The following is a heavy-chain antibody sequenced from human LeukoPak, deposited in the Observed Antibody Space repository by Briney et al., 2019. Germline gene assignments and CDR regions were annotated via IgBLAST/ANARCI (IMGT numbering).Heavy chain of an antibody. CDR2: INTNTGNP. J-gene: IGHJ6*02. CDR3: ARGNQPYYYDSSGSLSYYYYYGMDV. CDR1: GYTFTSYA. D-gene: IGHD3-22*01. V-gene: IGHV7-4-1*02. Sequence: ASVKVSCKASGYTFTSYAMNWVRQAPGQGLEWMGWINTNTGNPTYAQGFTGRFVFSLDTSVSTAYLQISSLKAEDTAVYYCARGNQPYYYDSSGSLSYYYYYGMDVWGQGTTVTVSS.